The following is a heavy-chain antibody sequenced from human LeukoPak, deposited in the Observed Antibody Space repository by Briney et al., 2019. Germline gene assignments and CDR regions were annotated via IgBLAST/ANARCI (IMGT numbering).Heavy chain of an antibody. CDR1: GGSISSYY. D-gene: IGHD3-3*01. Sequence: SETLSLTCTVSGGSISSYYWSWIRQPAGKGLEWIGRIHTSGSSNSNPSPKSRVTMSVDTSKNQFSLKLSSVTAADTAVYYCARWSGDYSFDYWGQGTLVTVSS. J-gene: IGHJ4*02. CDR2: IHTSGSS. V-gene: IGHV4-4*07. CDR3: ARWSGDYSFDY.